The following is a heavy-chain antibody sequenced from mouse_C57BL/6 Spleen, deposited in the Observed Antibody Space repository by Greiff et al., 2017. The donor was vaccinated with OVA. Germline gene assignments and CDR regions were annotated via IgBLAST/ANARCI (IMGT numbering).Heavy chain of an antibody. D-gene: IGHD4-1*01. CDR3: AKLGLFAY. J-gene: IGHJ3*01. Sequence: EVKLVESGPGLVKPSQSLSLTCSVTGYSITSGYYWNWIRQFPGNKLEWMGYISYDGSNNYNPSLKNRISITRDTSKNQFFLKLNSVTTEDTATYYCAKLGLFAYWGQGTLVTVSA. CDR1: GYSITSGYY. V-gene: IGHV3-6*01. CDR2: ISYDGSN.